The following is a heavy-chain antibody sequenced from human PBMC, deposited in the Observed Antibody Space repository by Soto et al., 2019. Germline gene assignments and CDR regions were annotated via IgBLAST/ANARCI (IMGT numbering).Heavy chain of an antibody. Sequence: ASVKVSCKAPGGTFSSYAISWVRQAPGQGLEWMGGTIPIFGTAKYAQKFQGRVTITADESTSAGYMELSSLRSEDTAVYYCARSQGGSSSLDIYYYYYYGMDVWGQGTTVTVSS. J-gene: IGHJ6*02. V-gene: IGHV1-69*13. CDR3: ARSQGGSSSLDIYYYYYYGMDV. CDR1: GGTFSSYA. CDR2: TIPIFGTA. D-gene: IGHD2-15*01.